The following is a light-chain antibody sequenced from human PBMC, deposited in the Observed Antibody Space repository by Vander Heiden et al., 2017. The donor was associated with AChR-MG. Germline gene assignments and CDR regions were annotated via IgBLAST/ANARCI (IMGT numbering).Light chain of an antibody. CDR2: AAS. Sequence: DIQMTQSPTSLSASVGDRVTITCRASQSIRSYLNWYQQKPGKAPKLLIDAASTLQSGVPSRFSGSGSETGFTLTITSLQLEDFATYYCQETYKTPWAFGQGTKVEVK. CDR3: QETYKTPWA. CDR1: QSIRSY. J-gene: IGKJ1*01. V-gene: IGKV1-39*01.